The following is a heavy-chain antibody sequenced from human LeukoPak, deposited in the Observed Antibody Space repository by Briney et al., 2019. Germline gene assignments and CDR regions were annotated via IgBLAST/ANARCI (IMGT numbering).Heavy chain of an antibody. D-gene: IGHD3-9*01. V-gene: IGHV4-61*01. Sequence: SETLSLTCTVSGGSVSSSNYYWGWMRQPPGKGREWIGYIYYSGSTNYNPSLKSRVTISVDTSKNQFSLKLSSVTAADTAVYYCASSSVLRYFDWLPMPFDYWGQGTLVTVSS. J-gene: IGHJ4*02. CDR2: IYYSGST. CDR1: GGSVSSSNYY. CDR3: ASSSVLRYFDWLPMPFDY.